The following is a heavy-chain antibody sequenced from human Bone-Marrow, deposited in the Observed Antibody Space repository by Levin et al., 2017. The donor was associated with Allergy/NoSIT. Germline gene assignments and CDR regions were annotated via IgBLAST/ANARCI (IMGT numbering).Heavy chain of an antibody. CDR1: GFTFGDFV. V-gene: IGHV3-49*03. CDR3: SRGSNRDHWSGWGDF. Sequence: QPGGSLRLSCTSSGFTFGDFVMSWFRQAPGKGLEWVGFIRSKAFGGTTEYDTSVKGRFTISRYDSQSIVYLQMSSLKTEDTAVYYCSRGSNRDHWSGWGDFWGQGTLVTVSS. D-gene: IGHD3-3*01. J-gene: IGHJ4*02. CDR2: IRSKAFGGTT.